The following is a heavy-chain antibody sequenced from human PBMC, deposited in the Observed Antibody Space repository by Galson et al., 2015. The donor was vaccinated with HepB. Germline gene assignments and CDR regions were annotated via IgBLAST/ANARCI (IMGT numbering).Heavy chain of an antibody. Sequence: PALVKPTQTLTLTCTVSGFSLNNPRMGVSWIRQPPGKALEWLAHFFSNDEKSYNTSLKSRLTISKDTSKSQVVLTMSNMDPVDTATYYCARINTDIVVVPGFDYYYYMDVWGKGTTVTVSS. V-gene: IGHV2-26*01. CDR3: ARINTDIVVVPGFDYYYYMDV. D-gene: IGHD2-2*01. J-gene: IGHJ6*03. CDR2: FFSNDEK. CDR1: GFSLNNPRMG.